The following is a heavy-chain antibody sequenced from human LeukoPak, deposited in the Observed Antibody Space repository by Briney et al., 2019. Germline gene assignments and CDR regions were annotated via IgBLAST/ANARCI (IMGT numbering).Heavy chain of an antibody. CDR1: GGSISSGGYY. V-gene: IGHV4-31*03. Sequence: SQTLSLTCTVSGGSISSGGYYWSWIRQHPGKGLEWIGYIYYSGSTYYNPSLKSRVTMSVDTSKNQFSLKLSSVTAADTAVYYCARAVGSGSYYRAYFDYWGQGTLVTVSS. CDR2: IYYSGST. J-gene: IGHJ4*02. CDR3: ARAVGSGSYYRAYFDY. D-gene: IGHD3-10*01.